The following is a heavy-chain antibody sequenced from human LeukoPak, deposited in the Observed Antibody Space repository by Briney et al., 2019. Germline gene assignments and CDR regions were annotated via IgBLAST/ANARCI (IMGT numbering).Heavy chain of an antibody. V-gene: IGHV4-34*01. CDR1: GGSFSGYY. CDR3: ARGGSGWYASYNWFDP. J-gene: IGHJ5*02. Sequence: SETLSLTCAVYGGSFSGYYWSWIRQPPGKVLEWIEEINHSGSTNYNPSLKSRVTISVDTSKNQFSLKLSSVTAADTAVYYCARGGSGWYASYNWFDPWGQGTLVTVSS. D-gene: IGHD6-19*01. CDR2: INHSGST.